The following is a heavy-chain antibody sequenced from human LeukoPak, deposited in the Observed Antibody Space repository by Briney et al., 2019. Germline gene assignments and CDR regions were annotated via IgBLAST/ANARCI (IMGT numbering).Heavy chain of an antibody. V-gene: IGHV4-59*01. J-gene: IGHJ4*02. CDR2: IYYSGST. CDR3: ARGVVIAPQTFDY. CDR1: GGSISSYY. Sequence: SETLSLTCTVSGGSISSYYWSWIRQPPGKGLEWIGYIYYSGSTNYNPSLKSRVTISVDTSQNQFSLRLRPVTAADTAVYYCARGVVIAPQTFDYWGQGTLVTVSS. D-gene: IGHD2-21*01.